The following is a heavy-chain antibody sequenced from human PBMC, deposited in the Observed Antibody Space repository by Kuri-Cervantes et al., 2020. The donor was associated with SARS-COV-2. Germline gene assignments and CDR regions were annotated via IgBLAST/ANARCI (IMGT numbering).Heavy chain of an antibody. D-gene: IGHD3-10*01. Sequence: GESLKISCAASGFTFSSYAMSWVRQAPGKGLEWVSAISGSGGSTSYAQKFQGRVTMTRDTSTSTVYMELSSLRSEDTAVYYCASTSGSHPVFDYWGQGTLVTVSS. J-gene: IGHJ4*02. CDR1: GFTFSSYA. CDR3: ASTSGSHPVFDY. V-gene: IGHV3-23*01. CDR2: ISGSGGST.